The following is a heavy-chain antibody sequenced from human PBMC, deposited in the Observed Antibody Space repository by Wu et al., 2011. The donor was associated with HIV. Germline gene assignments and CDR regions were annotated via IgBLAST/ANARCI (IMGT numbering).Heavy chain of an antibody. CDR3: AGDPYSSSFYYYYFMDV. J-gene: IGHJ6*03. V-gene: IGHV1-2*02. CDR1: GYTFTNYK. CDR2: ISAYNGDT. D-gene: IGHD6-6*01. Sequence: QVQLVQSGAEVKKPGASVKVSCKASGYTFTNYKINWVRQAPGQGLEWMGWISAYNGDTNFAQKFQGRVTMTRDTSITTAYMELSRLRSDDTAVYYCAGDPYSSSFYYYYFMDVWGKGTTVTVSS.